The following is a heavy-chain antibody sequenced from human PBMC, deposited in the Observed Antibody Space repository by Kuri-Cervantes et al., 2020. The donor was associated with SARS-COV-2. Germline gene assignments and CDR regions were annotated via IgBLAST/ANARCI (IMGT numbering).Heavy chain of an antibody. J-gene: IGHJ3*02. CDR3: ARLSLGPAVTGGFDI. D-gene: IGHD4-17*01. Sequence: SETLSLTCTVSGDSISSNSYFWGWIRQPPGKGLEWIAAIFYSGSIYYNPSLRGRVTISVDTSNNQFSLKVTSVTAADTAVYYCARLSLGPAVTGGFDIWGQGTMVTVSS. V-gene: IGHV4-39*01. CDR2: IFYSGSI. CDR1: GDSISSNSYF.